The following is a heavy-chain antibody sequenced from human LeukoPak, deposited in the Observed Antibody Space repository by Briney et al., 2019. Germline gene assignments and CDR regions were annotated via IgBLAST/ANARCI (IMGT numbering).Heavy chain of an antibody. CDR1: GYSFTSYW. Sequence: KDGESLKISCKGSGYSFTSYWIGWVRQMPGKGLEWMGIIYPGDSDTRYSPSFQGQVTISADKSISTAYLQWSSLKASDTAMYYCARLSVTIFGVVHDNWFDPWGQGSLVTVSS. CDR2: IYPGDSDT. D-gene: IGHD3-3*01. V-gene: IGHV5-51*01. CDR3: ARLSVTIFGVVHDNWFDP. J-gene: IGHJ5*02.